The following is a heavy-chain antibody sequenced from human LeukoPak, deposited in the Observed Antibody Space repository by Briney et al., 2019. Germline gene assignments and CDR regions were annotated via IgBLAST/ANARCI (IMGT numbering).Heavy chain of an antibody. CDR2: ISSSSYI. CDR3: ARGRSGWPLALY. V-gene: IGHV3-21*01. CDR1: GFTFSSYS. Sequence: GGSLRLSCAASGFTFSSYSMNWVRQAPGKGLEWVSSISSSSYIYYADSVKGRFTISRDNAKNSLYLQMNSLRAEDTAVYYCARGRSGWPLALYWGQGTLVTVSS. D-gene: IGHD6-19*01. J-gene: IGHJ4*02.